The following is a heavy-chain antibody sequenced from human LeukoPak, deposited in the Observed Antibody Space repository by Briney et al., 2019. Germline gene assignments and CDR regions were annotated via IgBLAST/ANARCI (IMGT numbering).Heavy chain of an antibody. Sequence: SETLTLTCTVSGGSISSYYWSWVRQPPGRGLEWIGYIYYSGSTNYNISLKSRVTISVDTSKNQFSLKLSSVTAADTAVYYCARVVVTPANWFDPWGQGTLVTVSS. CDR2: IYYSGST. D-gene: IGHD4-23*01. CDR3: ARVVVTPANWFDP. V-gene: IGHV4-59*01. J-gene: IGHJ5*02. CDR1: GGSISSYY.